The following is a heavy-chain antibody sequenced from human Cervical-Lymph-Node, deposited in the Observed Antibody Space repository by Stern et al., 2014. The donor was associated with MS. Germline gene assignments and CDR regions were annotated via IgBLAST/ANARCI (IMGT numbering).Heavy chain of an antibody. Sequence: VQLVESGPGLVKPSQTLSLTCTVSGGSVSSGSRYWSWIRQHPGKGLEWIGYISYSGNTYYSPSLQSRLTISMDTSKNQFSLKLSSVTAADTAIYYCARVTEFLRFFYPDYWGQGTLGTVAS. CDR2: ISYSGNT. CDR3: ARVTEFLRFFYPDY. V-gene: IGHV4-31*03. J-gene: IGHJ4*02. CDR1: GGSVSSGSRY. D-gene: IGHD3-3*01.